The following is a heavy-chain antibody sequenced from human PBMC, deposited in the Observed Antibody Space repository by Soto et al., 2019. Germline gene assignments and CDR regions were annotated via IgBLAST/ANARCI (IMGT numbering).Heavy chain of an antibody. V-gene: IGHV1-46*01. Sequence: ASVKVSCKASGYTFTSYYMHWVRQAPGQGLEWMGIINPSGGSTSYAQKFQGRVTMTRDTSTSTVYMELSSLRSEDTAVYYCARGGPVGDNPPSYLDYWGQGTLVTVSS. CDR3: ARGGPVGDNPPSYLDY. D-gene: IGHD2-21*02. CDR1: GYTFTSYY. CDR2: INPSGGST. J-gene: IGHJ4*02.